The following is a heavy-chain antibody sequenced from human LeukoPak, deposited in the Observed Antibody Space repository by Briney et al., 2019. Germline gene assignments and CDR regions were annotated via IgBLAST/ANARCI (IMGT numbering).Heavy chain of an antibody. D-gene: IGHD6-19*01. Sequence: GGSLRLSCAASGFTFSRYEMNWVRQAPGKGLEWVSYISSSGSTIYYADSVKGRFTISRDNAKNSLYLQMNSLRAEDTAVYYCARGGDSSGWYYYYYYMDVWGKGTTVTISS. V-gene: IGHV3-48*03. CDR3: ARGGDSSGWYYYYYYMDV. CDR1: GFTFSRYE. J-gene: IGHJ6*03. CDR2: ISSSGSTI.